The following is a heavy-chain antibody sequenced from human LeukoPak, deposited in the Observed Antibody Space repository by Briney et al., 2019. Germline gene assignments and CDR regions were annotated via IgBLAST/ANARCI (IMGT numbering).Heavy chain of an antibody. Sequence: GRSLRLSCAASGLTFSIYGMTWVRQAPGKGLEWVSSISGSGGSTYYADSVKGRFTISRDNAKNSLYLQMNSLRAEDTAVYYCASTYYYDSSGYSPEYWGQGTLVTVSS. J-gene: IGHJ4*02. CDR3: ASTYYYDSSGYSPEY. V-gene: IGHV3-23*01. CDR1: GLTFSIYG. D-gene: IGHD3-22*01. CDR2: ISGSGGST.